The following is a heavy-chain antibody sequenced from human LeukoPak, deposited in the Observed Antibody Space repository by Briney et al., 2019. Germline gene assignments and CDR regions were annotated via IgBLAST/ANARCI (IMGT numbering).Heavy chain of an antibody. Sequence: SETLSLTCAVYGGSFSGYYWSWIRQPPGKGLEWIGEINHSGSTNYNPSLKSRVTTSVDTSKNQFFLKLNSVTAADTAVYYGARGGTYYYDSPRPSDAFDIWGQGTMVTVSS. CDR2: INHSGST. CDR3: ARGGTYYYDSPRPSDAFDI. V-gene: IGHV4-34*01. CDR1: GGSFSGYY. J-gene: IGHJ3*02. D-gene: IGHD3-22*01.